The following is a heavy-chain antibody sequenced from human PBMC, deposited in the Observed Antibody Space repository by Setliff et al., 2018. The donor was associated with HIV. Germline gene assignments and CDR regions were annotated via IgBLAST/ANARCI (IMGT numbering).Heavy chain of an antibody. V-gene: IGHV1-46*01. Sequence: ASVKVSCKPSGYSFTNHYMHWVRQAPGQGLEWMGVINPTGGSTRNTQKFQGRVAMTRDTSTSTVYMELSSLRSEGTAVYYCARAYSSRWDFDYWGQGTLVTVS. CDR2: INPTGGST. CDR1: GYSFTNHY. D-gene: IGHD6-13*01. J-gene: IGHJ4*02. CDR3: ARAYSSRWDFDY.